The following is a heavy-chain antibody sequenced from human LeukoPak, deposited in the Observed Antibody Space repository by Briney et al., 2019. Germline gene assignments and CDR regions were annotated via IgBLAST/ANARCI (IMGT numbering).Heavy chain of an antibody. CDR2: ISDSGTSL. V-gene: IGHV3-11*01. D-gene: IGHD3-16*01. CDR1: GFAFSDYY. J-gene: IGHJ6*02. CDR3: ARGGGLDV. Sequence: GGSLRLSCAASGFAFSDYYMSWIRQAPGKGLEWISYISDSGTSLYYADSVMGRFTISRDNAKNSLYLQMSNLRAEDTAVYFCARGGGLDVWGQGATVTVSS.